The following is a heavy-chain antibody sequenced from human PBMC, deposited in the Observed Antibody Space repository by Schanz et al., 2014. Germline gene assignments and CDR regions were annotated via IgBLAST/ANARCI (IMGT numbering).Heavy chain of an antibody. CDR3: ARGGPAYYFDD. CDR2: IIPILDKT. CDR1: GGTFSSST. Sequence: QVQLVQSGAEVKKPGSSVKVSCKASGGTFSSSTLTWVRQAPGQGLEWMGRIIPILDKTNYAQKFQGRVTMTRDTSTSTVYMELSSLRSEDTAVYYCARGGPAYYFDDWGQGTLVTVSS. V-gene: IGHV1-69*08. J-gene: IGHJ4*02.